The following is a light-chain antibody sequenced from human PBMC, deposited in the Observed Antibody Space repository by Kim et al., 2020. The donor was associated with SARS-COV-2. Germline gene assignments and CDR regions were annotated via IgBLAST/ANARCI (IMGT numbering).Light chain of an antibody. J-gene: IGLJ3*02. CDR1: SGHSTDA. CDR2: RRSDGSH. Sequence: ASVKLTCTLSSGHSTDAVAWQQQQPEKGPRFLMKRRSDGSHTKGDGIPDRFSGSSSGAERYLTISSLQSEDEADYYCQTWATGIEVFGGGTQLTVL. CDR3: QTWATGIEV. V-gene: IGLV4-69*01.